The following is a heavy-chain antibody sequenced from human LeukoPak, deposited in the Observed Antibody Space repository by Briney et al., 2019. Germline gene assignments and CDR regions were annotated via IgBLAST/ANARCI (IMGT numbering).Heavy chain of an antibody. CDR3: SGGIQLWLRSDY. V-gene: IGHV3-66*02. D-gene: IGHD5-18*01. Sequence: GGSLRLSCAASGFTVSSNYMSWVRQAPGKGLEWVSVIYSGGSTYYADSVKGRFTISRDNSKNTLYLQMNSLRAEDTAVYYCSGGIQLWLRSDYWGQGTLVTVSS. CDR1: GFTVSSNY. CDR2: IYSGGST. J-gene: IGHJ4*02.